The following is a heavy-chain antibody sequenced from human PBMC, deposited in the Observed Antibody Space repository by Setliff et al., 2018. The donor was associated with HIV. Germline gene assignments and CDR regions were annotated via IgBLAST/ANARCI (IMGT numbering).Heavy chain of an antibody. CDR1: GFIFSSYK. V-gene: IGHV3-48*03. CDR2: TDSVSSTI. J-gene: IGHJ3*02. Sequence: LRLSCEASGFIFSSYKMNWVRQAPGKGLEWVSHTDSVSSTIWYADSVRGRFTISRDNAKNSLFLQMNSLRAEDTAVYYCARDTGMRDAAVDIWDQGTRVTVSS. CDR3: ARDTGMRDAAVDI. D-gene: IGHD4-17*01.